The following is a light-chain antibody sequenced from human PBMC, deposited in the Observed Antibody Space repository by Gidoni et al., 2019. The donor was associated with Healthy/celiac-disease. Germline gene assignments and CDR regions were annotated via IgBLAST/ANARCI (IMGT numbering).Light chain of an antibody. CDR1: QSISSY. J-gene: IGKJ2*01. CDR3: QQSYSTPYT. Sequence: DRVTITCRASQSISSYLNWYQQKPGKAPKLLIYAASSLQSGVPSRFSGSGSGTDFTLTISSLQPEDFATYYCQQSYSTPYTLGQGTKLEIK. CDR2: AAS. V-gene: IGKV1-39*01.